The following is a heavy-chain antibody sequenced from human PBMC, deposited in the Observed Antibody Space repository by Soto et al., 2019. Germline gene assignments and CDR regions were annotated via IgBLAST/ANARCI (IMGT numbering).Heavy chain of an antibody. V-gene: IGHV1-18*01. CDR3: ARAGQVQGYCSSTSCSDAFDI. J-gene: IGHJ3*02. CDR2: ISAYNGNT. CDR1: GYTFTSYG. Sequence: QVQLVQSGAEVKKPGASVKVSCKASGYTFTSYGISWVRQAPGQGLEWMGWISAYNGNTNYAQKLQGRVTMTTDTSTSTAYMELRSLRSDDTAVYYCARAGQVQGYCSSTSCSDAFDIWGQGTMVTVSS. D-gene: IGHD2-2*01.